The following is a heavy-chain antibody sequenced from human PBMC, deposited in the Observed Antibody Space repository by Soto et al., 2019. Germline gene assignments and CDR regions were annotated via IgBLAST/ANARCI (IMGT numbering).Heavy chain of an antibody. CDR1: GGTFSSYT. D-gene: IGHD2-15*01. V-gene: IGHV1-69*04. J-gene: IGHJ3*02. CDR3: ARDQTDYPGYCSGGSCRGAFDI. Sequence: ASVKVSCKASGGTFSSYTISWVRQAPGQGLEWMGRIIPILGIANYAQKFQGRVTITADKSTSTAYMELSSLRSEDTAVYYCARDQTDYPGYCSGGSCRGAFDIWGQGTMVTVSS. CDR2: IIPILGIA.